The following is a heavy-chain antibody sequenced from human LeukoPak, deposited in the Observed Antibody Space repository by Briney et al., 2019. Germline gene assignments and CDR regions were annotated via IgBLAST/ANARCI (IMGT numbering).Heavy chain of an antibody. D-gene: IGHD6-19*01. J-gene: IGHJ6*03. V-gene: IGHV4-34*01. CDR2: INHSGST. CDR3: ARNIAVAGRGDYMDV. CDR1: GGFFSGYY. Sequence: PSETLSLTCAVYGGFFSGYYWSWIRQPPGKGLEWIGEINHSGSTNYNPSLKSRVTISVDTSKNQFSLKLSSVTAADTAVYYCARNIAVAGRGDYMDVWGKGTTVTISS.